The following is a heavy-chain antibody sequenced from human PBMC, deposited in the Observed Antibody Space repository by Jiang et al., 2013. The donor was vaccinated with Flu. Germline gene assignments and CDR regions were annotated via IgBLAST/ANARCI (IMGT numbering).Heavy chain of an antibody. CDR2: INHSGST. J-gene: IGHJ4*02. Sequence: GLVKPSETLSLTCAVYGGSFSGYYWSWIRQPPGKGLEWIGEINHSGSTNYNPSLKSRVTISVDTSKNQFSLKLSSVTAADTAVYYCAGSNYGGNPALYWGQGTLVTVSS. D-gene: IGHD4-23*01. V-gene: IGHV4-34*01. CDR1: GGSFSGYY. CDR3: AGSNYGGNPALY.